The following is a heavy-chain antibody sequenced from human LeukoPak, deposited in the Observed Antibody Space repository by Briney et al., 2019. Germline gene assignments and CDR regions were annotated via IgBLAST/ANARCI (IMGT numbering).Heavy chain of an antibody. D-gene: IGHD2-15*01. CDR2: TYYRSKWYN. V-gene: IGHV6-1*01. J-gene: IGHJ4*02. CDR1: GDSVSSSSAA. Sequence: SQTLSLTCAISGDSVSSSSAAWNWIRQSPSRGLEWLGRTYYRSKWYNDYAVSVRSRITVKAETSKNRFSLQLNSVTPEDTALYYCARGWGYCSGGSCHVFDSWGQGTLVTVSS. CDR3: ARGWGYCSGGSCHVFDS.